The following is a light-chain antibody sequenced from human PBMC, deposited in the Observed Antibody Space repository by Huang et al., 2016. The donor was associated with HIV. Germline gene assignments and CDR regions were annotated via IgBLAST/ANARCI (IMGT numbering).Light chain of an antibody. CDR2: GAS. V-gene: IGKV3-15*01. CDR1: QSVNYK. J-gene: IGKJ1*01. CDR3: QQYSTWPS. Sequence: EILMTQSPATLSVYLGDRATLSCRASQSVNYKLAWYQQKPGQAPRLLIHGASTRATGVPPRISGSGSENEFTLTITSLKSEEFAVYFCQQYSTWPSFGQGTKVDLK.